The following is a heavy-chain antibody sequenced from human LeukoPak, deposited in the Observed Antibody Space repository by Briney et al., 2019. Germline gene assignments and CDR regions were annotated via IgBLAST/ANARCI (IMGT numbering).Heavy chain of an antibody. CDR2: INHSVST. CDR3: ARGEMYYDFWSGYYTHAEYFQH. Sequence: PSETLSPTCAVYGGSFSGYYWSWIRQPPGKGLEWIGEINHSVSTNYNPSLKSRVTISVDTSKNQFSLKLSSVTAADTAVYYCARGEMYYDFWSGYYTHAEYFQHWGQGTLVTVSS. J-gene: IGHJ1*01. CDR1: GGSFSGYY. V-gene: IGHV4-34*01. D-gene: IGHD3-3*01.